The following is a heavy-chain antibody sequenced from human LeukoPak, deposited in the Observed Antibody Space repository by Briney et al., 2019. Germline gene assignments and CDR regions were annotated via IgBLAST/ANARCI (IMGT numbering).Heavy chain of an antibody. D-gene: IGHD3-10*01. CDR1: GFTFSNYA. CDR2: VSYAGSNK. Sequence: GGSLRLSCAASGFTFSNYAMHWVRQPPGKGLEWVAVVSYAGSNKYYADSVKGRFTMSRDNSKNTLYLQMNSLRAEDTAVYYCARASGAFDIWGQGTMVTVSS. J-gene: IGHJ3*02. CDR3: ARASGAFDI. V-gene: IGHV3-30*04.